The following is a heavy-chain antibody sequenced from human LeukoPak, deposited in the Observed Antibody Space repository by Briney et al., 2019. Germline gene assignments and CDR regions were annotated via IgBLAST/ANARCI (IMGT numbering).Heavy chain of an antibody. V-gene: IGHV3-30*02. CDR2: IRYDGSNK. D-gene: IGHD1-26*01. CDR3: AKRGLVGATSPSPFDY. Sequence: GGSLRLSCAASGFTFSSYGMHWVRQAPGEGLEWVAFIRYDGSNKYYADSVKGRFTISRDNSKNTLYLQMNSLRAEDTAVYYCAKRGLVGATSPSPFDYWGQGALVTVSS. CDR1: GFTFSSYG. J-gene: IGHJ4*02.